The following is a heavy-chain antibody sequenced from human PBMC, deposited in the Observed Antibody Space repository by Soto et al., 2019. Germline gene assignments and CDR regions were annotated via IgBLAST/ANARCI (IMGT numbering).Heavy chain of an antibody. CDR3: ARGYYYDSSGYYLPFDY. J-gene: IGHJ4*02. CDR1: GFTFSSYS. CDR2: ISSSSSYI. Sequence: GGSLRLSCAASGFTFSSYSMNWVRQAPGKGLEWVSSISSSSSYIYYADSVKGRFTISRDNAKNSLYLQMNSLRAEDTAVYYCARGYYYDSSGYYLPFDYWGQGTLVTVSS. D-gene: IGHD3-22*01. V-gene: IGHV3-21*01.